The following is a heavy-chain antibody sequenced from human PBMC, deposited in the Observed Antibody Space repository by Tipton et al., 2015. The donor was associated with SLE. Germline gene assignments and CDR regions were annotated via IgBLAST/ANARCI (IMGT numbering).Heavy chain of an antibody. CDR2: ISGDLGNT. Sequence: QSGREVKKPGTSVKVSCKASGYRFKDYGITWVRQAPGHVLEWMGWISGDLGNTNYPQKFQGRVTMTIDPSTSTTYMELRSLTSDDTAVYYCARDESLLPCGYWGQGTLVTVSA. CDR1: GYRFKDYG. CDR3: ARDESLLPCGY. D-gene: IGHD2-21*01. V-gene: IGHV1-18*04. J-gene: IGHJ4*02.